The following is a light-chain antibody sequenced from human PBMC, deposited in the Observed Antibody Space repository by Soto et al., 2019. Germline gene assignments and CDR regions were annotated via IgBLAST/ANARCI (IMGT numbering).Light chain of an antibody. CDR3: QQYHIWPPWT. CDR1: QSIRSN. J-gene: IGKJ1*01. Sequence: EIVLTQSPGTLSLSPGERATLSCRVSQSIRSNLAWYQQRPGQAPRLLMYGASTRADGIPARFTGSGSGTEFTLTISSLQSEDFAVYYCQQYHIWPPWTSGQGTKVDI. CDR2: GAS. V-gene: IGKV3-15*01.